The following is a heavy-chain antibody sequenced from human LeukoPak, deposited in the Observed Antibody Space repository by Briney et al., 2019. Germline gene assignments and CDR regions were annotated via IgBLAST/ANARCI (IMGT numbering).Heavy chain of an antibody. CDR1: GFTFSDYY. CDR3: ARVLTGYYSSP. J-gene: IGHJ5*02. CDR2: ISSSSSYI. V-gene: IGHV3-21*01. Sequence: GGSLRLSCAASGFTFSDYYMNWVRQAPGKGLEWVSSISSSSSYIYYADSVKGRFTISRDNAKNSLYLQMNSLRAEDTAVYYCARVLTGYYSSPWGQGTLVTVSS. D-gene: IGHD3-9*01.